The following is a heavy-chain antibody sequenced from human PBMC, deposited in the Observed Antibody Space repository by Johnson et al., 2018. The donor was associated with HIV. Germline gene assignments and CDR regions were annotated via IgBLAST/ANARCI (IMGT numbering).Heavy chain of an antibody. D-gene: IGHD4-17*01. V-gene: IGHV3-30*02. CDR1: GFTFADYG. J-gene: IGHJ3*02. CDR3: ARDGTTGPSGDAFDI. Sequence: MLLVESGGGVVQPGGSLRLSCAASGFTFADYGMHWVRQPPGKGLEWVAFIAHDESITHYADSVKGRFTISRDNSKNTLYLQMNSLRAEDTAVYYCARDGTTGPSGDAFDIWGQGTMVTVSS. CDR2: IAHDESIT.